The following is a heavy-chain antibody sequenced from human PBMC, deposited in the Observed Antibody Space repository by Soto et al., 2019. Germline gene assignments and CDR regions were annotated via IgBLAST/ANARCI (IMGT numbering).Heavy chain of an antibody. D-gene: IGHD6-13*01. Sequence: PGESLKISCKGSGYSFTSYWIGWVRQMPGKGLEWMGIIYPGDSDTRYSPSFQGQVTISADKSISTAYLQWSSLKASDTAMYYCARALSIAAAGYGMDVWGQGTTVTVPS. CDR3: ARALSIAAAGYGMDV. V-gene: IGHV5-51*01. CDR1: GYSFTSYW. J-gene: IGHJ6*02. CDR2: IYPGDSDT.